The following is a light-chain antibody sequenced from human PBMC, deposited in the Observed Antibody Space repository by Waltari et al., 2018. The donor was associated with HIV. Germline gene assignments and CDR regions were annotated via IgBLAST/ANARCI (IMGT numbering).Light chain of an antibody. J-gene: IGKJ1*01. Sequence: EIKMTQTPSALSASVGDRVTITCRASQTISDWLAWYQHRPGKAPNRLIFKASGVESGVPSRFSGSLSGTEFTLTISSLQPDDLATYYCQQYSTFPGTFGQGTKVEI. CDR1: QTISDW. CDR2: KAS. V-gene: IGKV1-5*03. CDR3: QQYSTFPGT.